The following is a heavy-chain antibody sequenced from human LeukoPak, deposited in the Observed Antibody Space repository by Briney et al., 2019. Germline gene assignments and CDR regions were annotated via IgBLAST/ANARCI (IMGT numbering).Heavy chain of an antibody. CDR3: ARVAAATLGLGY. V-gene: IGHV4-30-4*08. CDR1: GGSISSGDYY. D-gene: IGHD2-15*01. J-gene: IGHJ4*02. CDR2: IYYSGST. Sequence: PSETLSLTCTVSGGSISSGDYYWSWIRQPPGRGLEWIGYIYYSGSTYYNPSLKSRVTISVDTSKNQFSLKLSSVTAADTAVYYCARVAAATLGLGYWGQGTLVTVSS.